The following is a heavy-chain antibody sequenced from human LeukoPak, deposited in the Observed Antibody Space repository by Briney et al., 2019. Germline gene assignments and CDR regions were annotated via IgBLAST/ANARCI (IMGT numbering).Heavy chain of an antibody. CDR3: TRGPIVVVTAVRRGWFDP. D-gene: IGHD2-21*02. CDR1: GASISSSNYY. Sequence: SETLSLTCAVSGASISSSNYYWGWVRQSPGKGLEWIGNIYSSGNTNYNPSLKSRVTISVDTSKNQFSLKLSSVTAADTAVYYCTRGPIVVVTAVRRGWFDPWGQGTLVTVSS. CDR2: IYSSGNT. V-gene: IGHV4-39*07. J-gene: IGHJ5*02.